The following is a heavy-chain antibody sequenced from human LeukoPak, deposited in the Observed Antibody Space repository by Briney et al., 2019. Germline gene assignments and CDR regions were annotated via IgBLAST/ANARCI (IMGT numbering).Heavy chain of an antibody. CDR2: ISAYNGNT. J-gene: IGHJ3*02. CDR1: GYTFTSYG. V-gene: IGHV1-18*01. D-gene: IGHD1-7*01. Sequence: VASVKVSCKASGYTFTSYGTSWVRQAPGQGLEWMGWISAYNGNTNYAQKLQGRVTMTTDTSTSTAYMELRSLRSDDTAVYYCARDASDNWNYKTAFDIWGQGTMVTVSS. CDR3: ARDASDNWNYKTAFDI.